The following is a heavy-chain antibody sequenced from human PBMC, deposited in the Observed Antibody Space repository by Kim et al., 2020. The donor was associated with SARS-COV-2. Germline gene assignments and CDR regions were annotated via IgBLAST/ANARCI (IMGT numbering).Heavy chain of an antibody. D-gene: IGHD4-17*01. J-gene: IGHJ4*02. CDR2: NTI. CDR3: ARVTTIFDY. V-gene: IGHV3-48*04. Sequence: NTIYYADSVKGRFTISRDNAKNSLYLQMNSLRAGDTAVYYCARVTTIFDYWGQGTLVTVSS.